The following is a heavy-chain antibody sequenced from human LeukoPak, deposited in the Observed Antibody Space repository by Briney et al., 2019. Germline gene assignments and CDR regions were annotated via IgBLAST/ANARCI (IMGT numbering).Heavy chain of an antibody. CDR2: IYYSGGT. D-gene: IGHD6-6*01. V-gene: IGHV4-39*07. J-gene: IGHJ5*02. Sequence: SETLSHTCTVSGGSISSTSYYWGWIRQPPGKGLEWIGSIYYSGGTYYNPSLKSRVTISVDTSKNQFSLKLSSVTAADTAVYYCARVRVQLGRFDPWGQGTLVTVSS. CDR3: ARVRVQLGRFDP. CDR1: GGSISSTSYY.